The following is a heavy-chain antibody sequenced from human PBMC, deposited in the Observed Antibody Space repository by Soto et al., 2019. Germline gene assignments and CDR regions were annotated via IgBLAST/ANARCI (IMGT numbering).Heavy chain of an antibody. D-gene: IGHD3-10*01. CDR2: INAGNGNT. V-gene: IGHV1-3*01. J-gene: IGHJ4*02. Sequence: ASVKVSCKASGYTFTSYAMHWVRQAPGQRLEWMGWINAGNGNTKYSQKFQGRVTITRDTSASTAYMELSSLRSEDTAVYYCARAYYYGSAPPPHFDYWGQGTLVTVSS. CDR3: ARAYYYGSAPPPHFDY. CDR1: GYTFTSYA.